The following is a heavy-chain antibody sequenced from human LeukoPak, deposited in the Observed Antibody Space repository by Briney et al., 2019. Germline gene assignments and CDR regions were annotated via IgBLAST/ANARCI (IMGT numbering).Heavy chain of an antibody. V-gene: IGHV3-48*03. Sequence: PGGSLRLSCAASGFTFSSYEMNWVRQAPGKGLEWVSYISSSGSSLKYADSVKGRFTISRDNAKKSLYLQMDSLRAEDTAVYYCTTDHVGATVEFDSWGQGTLVTVSS. CDR3: TTDHVGATVEFDS. CDR1: GFTFSSYE. J-gene: IGHJ4*02. CDR2: ISSSGSSL. D-gene: IGHD1-26*01.